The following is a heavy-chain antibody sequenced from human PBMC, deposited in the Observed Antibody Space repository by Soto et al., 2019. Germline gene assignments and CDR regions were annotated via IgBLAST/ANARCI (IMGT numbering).Heavy chain of an antibody. CDR3: ARQYSPERFLVEFNY. D-gene: IGHD5-12*01. CDR1: GFSLTTGGVG. V-gene: IGHV2-5*02. J-gene: IGHJ4*02. CDR2: IYWDDFK. Sequence: QITLKESGPTVLEPTQTLTLTCTFSGFSLTTGGVGVGWIRQPPGKALEWLALIYWDDFKRFSPSLKTRLTITKDTSKNQVVLTMTNVDPLDTATYYCARQYSPERFLVEFNYWGQGTLVTVSS.